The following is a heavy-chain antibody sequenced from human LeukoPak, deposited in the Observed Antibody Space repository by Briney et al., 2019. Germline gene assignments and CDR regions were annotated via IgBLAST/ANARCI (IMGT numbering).Heavy chain of an antibody. V-gene: IGHV3-48*04. J-gene: IGHJ4*02. Sequence: GGSLRLSCAASGFTFSSYSMNWVRQGPGKGLEWISYFSTSSGTISYADSVKGRFTISRDNANNLLYLQMNSLRGEDTAVYYCTRDRSRAEDDWGQGTLVTVSS. CDR2: FSTSSGTI. CDR3: TRDRSRAEDD. D-gene: IGHD1-14*01. CDR1: GFTFSSYS.